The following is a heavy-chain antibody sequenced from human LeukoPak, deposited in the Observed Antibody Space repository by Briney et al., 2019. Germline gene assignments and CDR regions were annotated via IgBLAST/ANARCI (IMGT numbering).Heavy chain of an antibody. J-gene: IGHJ4*02. CDR3: ARIYDSTGYPFDQ. V-gene: IGHV3-23*01. CDR1: GFTFNNYP. CDR2: ISNDGGDT. D-gene: IGHD3-22*01. Sequence: PGGSLRLSCYTSGFTFNNYPMSWVRQAPGKGLEWVSAISNDGGDTKYADSVKGRFTISRDNAKNSLYLQMNSLRAEDTAVYYCARIYDSTGYPFDQWGQGTPVTVSS.